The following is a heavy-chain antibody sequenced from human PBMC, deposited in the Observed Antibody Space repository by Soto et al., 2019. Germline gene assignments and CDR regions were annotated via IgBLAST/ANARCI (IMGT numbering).Heavy chain of an antibody. D-gene: IGHD3-16*01. Sequence: EVQLVESGGGLVQPGGSLRLSCAASGFTFSNYAMNWVRQPTGKGLEWVSGIGAAGDTYYPGSVKGRFTISRENAKNSLYLHMNSLRAGDTAVYYCAAGGVTSVAQFDYWGQGTLVTVSS. V-gene: IGHV3-13*01. CDR2: IGAAGDT. CDR1: GFTFSNYA. CDR3: AAGGVTSVAQFDY. J-gene: IGHJ4*02.